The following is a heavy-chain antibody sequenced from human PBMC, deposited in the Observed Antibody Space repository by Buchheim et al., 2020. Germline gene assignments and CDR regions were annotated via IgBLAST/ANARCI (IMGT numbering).Heavy chain of an antibody. CDR2: IIPILGIA. J-gene: IGHJ6*02. V-gene: IGHV1-69*02. CDR3: AKGQPDDYDFWSGHGMDV. D-gene: IGHD3-3*01. Sequence: QVQLVQSGAEVKKPGSSVKVSCKASGGTFSSYTISWVRQAPGQGLEWMGRIIPILGIANYAQKFQGRVTITADKSTSPAYMELSSLRSEDTAVYYCAKGQPDDYDFWSGHGMDVWGQGTT. CDR1: GGTFSSYT.